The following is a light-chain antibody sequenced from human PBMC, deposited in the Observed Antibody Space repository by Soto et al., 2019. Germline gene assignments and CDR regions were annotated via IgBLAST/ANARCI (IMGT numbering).Light chain of an antibody. J-gene: IGKJ3*01. CDR2: GAS. CDR1: QGISNY. CDR3: QKYDRAPFT. Sequence: DIQMTQSTSSLSAYLGDRVTITCRASQGISNYLAWYQQKPGRLPKLLLFGASTLQSGVPARFSGSGSGTLFTLTINGLLPEDVATYYCQKYDRAPFTFGPGTKVDI. V-gene: IGKV1-27*01.